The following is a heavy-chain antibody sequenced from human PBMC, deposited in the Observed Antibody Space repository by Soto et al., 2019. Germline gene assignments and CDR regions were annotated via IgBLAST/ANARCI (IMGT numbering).Heavy chain of an antibody. V-gene: IGHV6-1*01. J-gene: IGHJ5*02. CDR2: TYYRSKWYN. Sequence: SQTLSLTCVISGDSVSSNSAAWNWIRQSPSRGLEWLGRTYYRSKWYNDYAVSVKSRITINPDTSKNQFSPQLSSVSPEDTAVYYCARGHYCTSSSCYYWFEPWGQGTLVTVS. CDR3: ARGHYCTSSSCYYWFEP. D-gene: IGHD2-2*01. CDR1: GDSVSSNSAA.